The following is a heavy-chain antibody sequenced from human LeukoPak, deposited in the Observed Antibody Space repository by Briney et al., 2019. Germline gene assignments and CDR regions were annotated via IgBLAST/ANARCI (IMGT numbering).Heavy chain of an antibody. CDR3: EREPYYYDSSGYSNAFDI. D-gene: IGHD3-22*01. CDR1: GGSISSYY. J-gene: IGHJ3*02. V-gene: IGHV4-59*01. CDR2: IYYSGST. Sequence: SETLSLTCTVSGGSISSYYWSWIRQPPGKGLEWIGYIYYSGSTNYNPSLKSRVTISVDTSKNQFSLKLSSVTAADTAVYYCEREPYYYDSSGYSNAFDIWGQGTMVTVSS.